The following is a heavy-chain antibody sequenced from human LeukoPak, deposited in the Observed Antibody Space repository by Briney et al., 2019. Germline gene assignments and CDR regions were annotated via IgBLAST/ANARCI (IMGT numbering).Heavy chain of an antibody. CDR3: ARVPSRGRYYFDY. CDR1: VRPISSYY. J-gene: IGHJ4*02. CDR2: IYYSEST. V-gene: IGHV4-59*01. Sequence: SETLLLTCCVSVRPISSYYWSWIPQPPAKGLEWVGYIYYSESTNYNPSLKSRVTISVDTSKNQFSLKLSSVTAADTAVYYCARVPSRGRYYFDYWGQGTLVTVSS. D-gene: IGHD6-19*01.